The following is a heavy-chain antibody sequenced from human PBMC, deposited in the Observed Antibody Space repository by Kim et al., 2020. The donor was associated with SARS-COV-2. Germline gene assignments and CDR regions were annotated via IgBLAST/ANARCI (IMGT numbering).Heavy chain of an antibody. Sequence: GGSLRLSCAASGFTFSSYSMNWVRQAPGKGLEWVSSISSSSSYIYYADSVKGRFTISRDNAKNSLYLQMNSLRAEDTAVYYCARDAPPSDTAMVSPLYYCYYGMDVWGQGTTVTVSS. CDR2: ISSSSSYI. D-gene: IGHD5-18*01. J-gene: IGHJ6*02. CDR1: GFTFSSYS. CDR3: ARDAPPSDTAMVSPLYYCYYGMDV. V-gene: IGHV3-21*01.